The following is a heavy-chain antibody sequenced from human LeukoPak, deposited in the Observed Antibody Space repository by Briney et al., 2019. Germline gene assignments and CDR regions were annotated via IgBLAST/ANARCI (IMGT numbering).Heavy chain of an antibody. V-gene: IGHV3-23*01. Sequence: GGSLRLSCAASGFTFSSYGITWVRQAPGKGLEWVSTISATGGSTYYADSVKGRFTISRDNSKDTLYLQMNSLRAEDTAVYYCARGGYSRFEEWGQGTLVTVSS. J-gene: IGHJ4*02. CDR1: GFTFSSYG. CDR2: ISATGGST. D-gene: IGHD5-18*01. CDR3: ARGGYSRFEE.